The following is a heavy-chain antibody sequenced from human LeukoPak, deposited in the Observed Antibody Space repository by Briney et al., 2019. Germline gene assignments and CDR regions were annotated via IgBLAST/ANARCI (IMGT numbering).Heavy chain of an antibody. CDR2: IYPGDSDT. J-gene: IGHJ4*02. V-gene: IGHV5-51*01. CDR1: GYSFTSYR. Sequence: GESLKISCKGSGYSFTSYRIGWVRQMPGKGLEWMGIIYPGDSDTRYSPSFQGQVTISADKSISTAYLQWSSLKASDAAMYYCARHPYCSGGSCYSDYWGQGTLVTVSS. CDR3: ARHPYCSGGSCYSDY. D-gene: IGHD2-15*01.